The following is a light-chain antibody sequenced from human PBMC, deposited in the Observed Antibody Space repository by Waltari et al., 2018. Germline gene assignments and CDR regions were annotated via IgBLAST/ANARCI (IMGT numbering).Light chain of an antibody. J-gene: IGKJ2*01. CDR1: QSVANHY. V-gene: IGKV3-20*01. CDR3: QQYGNSPTT. Sequence: ETVLTQSPDTLSLSPGEGVTLSCRASQSVANHYLAWYRQRPGQAPRLPIHGASSRASGIPDRFSGSGSGTDFTLTIRNLEPEDFAVYYCQQYGNSPTTFGRGTKLDIK. CDR2: GAS.